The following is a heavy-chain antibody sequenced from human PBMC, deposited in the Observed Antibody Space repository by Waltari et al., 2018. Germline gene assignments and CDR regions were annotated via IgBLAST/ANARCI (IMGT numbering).Heavy chain of an antibody. V-gene: IGHV3-48*03. Sequence: EVQLVESGGGLVQSGGSLRLSCATSGFPFSFSDMHWVRQAPGKGLEWLSYISVGSATIYYADSVKGRFSISRDDARNSLFLEINSLRAEDSAVYYCARAGEFRSYYYAMDVWGQGTAVSVSS. CDR1: GFPFSFSD. CDR3: ARAGEFRSYYYAMDV. D-gene: IGHD3-10*01. J-gene: IGHJ6*02. CDR2: ISVGSATI.